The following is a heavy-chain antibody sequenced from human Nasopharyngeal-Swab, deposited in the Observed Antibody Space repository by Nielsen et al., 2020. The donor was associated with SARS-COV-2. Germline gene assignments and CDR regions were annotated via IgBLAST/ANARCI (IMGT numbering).Heavy chain of an antibody. D-gene: IGHD6-13*01. CDR3: ARGEGPLGYFDY. CDR2: IIPIFGTA. Sequence: GRAAPGQGLEWMEGIIPIFGTANYGQKFQGRVTITADEYKSTAYMELSSLRSEDTAVYYCARGEGPLGYFDYWGQGTLVTVSS. J-gene: IGHJ4*02. V-gene: IGHV1-69*01.